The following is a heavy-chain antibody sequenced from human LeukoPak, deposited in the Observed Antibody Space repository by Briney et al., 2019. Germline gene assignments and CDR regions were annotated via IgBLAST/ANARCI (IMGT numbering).Heavy chain of an antibody. Sequence: SVKVSCKASGGTFSSYAISWVRQAPGQGLEWMVGIIPIFGTANYAQKFQGRVTITTDESTSTAYMELSSLRSEDTAVYYCARDTVSRSPGITAAGTRGGFDPWGQGTLVTVSS. CDR2: IIPIFGTA. J-gene: IGHJ5*02. CDR3: ARDTVSRSPGITAAGTRGGFDP. CDR1: GGTFSSYA. V-gene: IGHV1-69*05. D-gene: IGHD6-13*01.